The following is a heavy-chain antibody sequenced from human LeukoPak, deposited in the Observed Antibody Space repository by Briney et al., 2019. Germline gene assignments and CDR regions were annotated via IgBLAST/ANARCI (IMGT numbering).Heavy chain of an antibody. CDR2: INHSGYT. D-gene: IGHD4-17*01. CDR1: GVSFDDYY. J-gene: IGHJ4*02. Sequence: SETLSLTCAVSGVSFDDYYWSWVRQAPGKGLEWIGEINHSGYTNDSPSLKSRVTLSIDTSRKQFSLNLRSVTVADAGIYYCTRMTTGHDYWGQGTLVTVSS. CDR3: TRMTTGHDY. V-gene: IGHV4-34*01.